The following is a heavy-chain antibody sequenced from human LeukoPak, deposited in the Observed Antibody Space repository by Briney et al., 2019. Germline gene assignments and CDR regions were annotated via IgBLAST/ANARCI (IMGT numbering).Heavy chain of an antibody. CDR1: GFTFSNYG. CDR3: AKDRSGLNWYFDL. D-gene: IGHD6-19*01. CDR2: ISYDGSNQ. J-gene: IGHJ2*01. V-gene: IGHV3-30*18. Sequence: GGSLRLSCAASGFTFSNYGMHWVRQAPSKGLEWVAIISYDGSNQYYTDSVKGRFTISRDNSKNTLYLQINSLRAEDTAVYFCAKDRSGLNWYFDLWGRGTLVTVSS.